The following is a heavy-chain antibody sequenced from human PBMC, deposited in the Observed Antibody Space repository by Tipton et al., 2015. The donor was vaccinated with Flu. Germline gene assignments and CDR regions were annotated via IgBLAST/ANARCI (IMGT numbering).Heavy chain of an antibody. CDR2: IYPGDSDT. D-gene: IGHD3-22*01. J-gene: IGHJ3*02. Sequence: QSGAEVKKPGESLKISCKGSGYSFTSYWIGWVRQMPGKGLEWMGIIYPGDSDTRYSPSFQGPVTISADKSIGTAYLQWSSLKASDTAMYYCARRDYYDSSGYLADAFDICVQGTMVTVSS. V-gene: IGHV5-51*01. CDR3: ARRDYYDSSGYLADAFDI. CDR1: GYSFTSYW.